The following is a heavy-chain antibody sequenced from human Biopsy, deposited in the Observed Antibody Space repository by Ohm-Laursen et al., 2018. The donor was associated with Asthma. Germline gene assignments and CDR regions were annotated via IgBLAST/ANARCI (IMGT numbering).Heavy chain of an antibody. V-gene: IGHV3-21*04. D-gene: IGHD6-13*01. CDR1: AFTFSSYN. J-gene: IGHJ4*02. CDR3: ARGYSTSWYFGY. Sequence: SLRLSCAASAFTFSSYNFHWVRQAPGKGLEWVSCITSTSSYTFYADSVKGRFTISRDNAKKSLFLEMNSLTVEDTAVYFCARGYSTSWYFGYWGQGTLVTVSS. CDR2: ITSTSSYT.